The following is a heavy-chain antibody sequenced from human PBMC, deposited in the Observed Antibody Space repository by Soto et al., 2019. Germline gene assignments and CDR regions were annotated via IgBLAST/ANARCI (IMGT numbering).Heavy chain of an antibody. J-gene: IGHJ6*02. Sequence: QVQLVQSGAEVKKPGSSVKVSCKASGGTFSSYAISWVRQAPGQGLEWMGGIIPIFGTANYAQKSQGRAKITADESKSTGYMELSSLRSEDTAVYYCARETTYDFWSGYTYYYYGMDVWGQGTTVTVSS. CDR3: ARETTYDFWSGYTYYYYGMDV. CDR1: GGTFSSYA. CDR2: IIPIFGTA. D-gene: IGHD3-3*01. V-gene: IGHV1-69*01.